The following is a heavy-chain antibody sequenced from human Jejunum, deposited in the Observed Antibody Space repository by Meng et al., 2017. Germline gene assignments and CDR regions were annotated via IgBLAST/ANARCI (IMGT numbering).Heavy chain of an antibody. CDR2: INSDGSIT. CDR1: GFTFSGYY. D-gene: IGHD3/OR15-3a*01. Sequence: EVQVVEAGGDLVQPGGSRRLACAASGFTFSGYYMHWVRQRPGKGLVWVSRINSDGSITKYADSVRGRFIISRDNAKNTVYLQMNSLRAEDTAVYYCARAGYDFWTGYSDYWGEGTLVTVSS. CDR3: ARAGYDFWTGYSDY. J-gene: IGHJ4*02. V-gene: IGHV3-74*03.